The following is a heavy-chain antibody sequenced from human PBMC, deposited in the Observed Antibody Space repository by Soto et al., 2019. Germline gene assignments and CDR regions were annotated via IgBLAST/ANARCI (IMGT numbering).Heavy chain of an antibody. J-gene: IGHJ4*02. CDR3: TRGLKLQLPTY. V-gene: IGHV1-8*01. CDR1: GYTFTSYD. D-gene: IGHD1-7*01. Sequence: QVPLVQSGAEVRKPGASVKVSCKASGYTFTSYDINWVRQAPGQGLEWMGWMNPNSGNTGYVQKFQGRVTMTRDTSISTAYMELSGLRSEDTAVYYCTRGLKLQLPTYWGQGTLVTVSS. CDR2: MNPNSGNT.